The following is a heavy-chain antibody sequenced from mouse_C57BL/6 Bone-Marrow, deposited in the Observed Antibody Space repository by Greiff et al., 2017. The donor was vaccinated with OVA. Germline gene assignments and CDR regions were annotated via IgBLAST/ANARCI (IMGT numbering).Heavy chain of an antibody. CDR1: GYTFTDYN. J-gene: IGHJ2*01. D-gene: IGHD2-4*01. V-gene: IGHV1-22*01. Sequence: VQLQQSGPELVKPGASVKMSCKASGYTFTDYNMHWVKQSHGKSLEWIGYINPNNGGTSYNQKFKGKATLTVNKSSSTAYMELRSLTSEDSAVYYCARIYYDYDVLDYWGQGTTLTVSS. CDR2: INPNNGGT. CDR3: ARIYYDYDVLDY.